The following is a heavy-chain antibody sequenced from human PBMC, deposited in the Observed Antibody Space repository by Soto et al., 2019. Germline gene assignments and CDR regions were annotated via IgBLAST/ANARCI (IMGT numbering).Heavy chain of an antibody. CDR1: GFTFSSYA. Sequence: PGGSLRLSCAASGFTFSSYAMSWVRQAPGKGLEWVSAISGSGGSTYYADSVKGRFTISRDNSKNTLYLQMNSLRAEDTAVYYCANQRDSSSWYLYYYGMDVWGQGTT. V-gene: IGHV3-23*01. CDR2: ISGSGGST. CDR3: ANQRDSSSWYLYYYGMDV. D-gene: IGHD6-13*01. J-gene: IGHJ6*02.